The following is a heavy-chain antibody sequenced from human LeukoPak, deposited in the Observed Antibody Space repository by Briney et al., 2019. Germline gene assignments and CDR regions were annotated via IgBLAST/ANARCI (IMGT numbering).Heavy chain of an antibody. Sequence: GGSQRLSCAASGVSFSSYGMHWVRQAPGKGLEWVAFIRYDGTNKYYADSVKGRFTISRDNSKNTLYLQMNSLRAEDTAMYYCAKDSAYYYDSSGYYYDWGQGTLVTVSS. CDR1: GVSFSSYG. D-gene: IGHD3-22*01. CDR3: AKDSAYYYDSSGYYYD. J-gene: IGHJ4*02. CDR2: IRYDGTNK. V-gene: IGHV3-30*02.